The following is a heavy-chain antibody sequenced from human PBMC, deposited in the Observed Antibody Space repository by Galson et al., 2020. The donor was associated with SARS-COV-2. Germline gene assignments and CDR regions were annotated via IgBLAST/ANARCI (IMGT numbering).Heavy chain of an antibody. J-gene: IGHJ5*02. CDR2: ITDNGGST. V-gene: IGHV3-64*01. CDR3: ARVGVLPYDR. D-gene: IGHD3-10*01. CDR1: GFAFGSFA. Sequence: GGSLRLSCEAPGFAFGSFAMHWVRQAPGKGLEYVSAITDNGGSTYYGNSVKGRFTISRDNSKNTLYLQMGSLRAEDMAVDYCARVGVLPYDRWGQGTLVTVSS.